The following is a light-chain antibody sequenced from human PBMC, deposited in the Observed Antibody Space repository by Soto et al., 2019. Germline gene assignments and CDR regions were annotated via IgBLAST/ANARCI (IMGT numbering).Light chain of an antibody. CDR1: QSINTN. CDR3: QQSYDNLT. J-gene: IGKJ3*01. CDR2: AAS. Sequence: DIEMTQAPSSLSASVGGTVTITCRASQSINTNLNWYQHKVGEAPKLLIYAASSLQSGVPSRFRGSGSGTHFTLTISSLQPEDFAPYYCQQSYDNLTFGPGTKVDIK. V-gene: IGKV1-39*01.